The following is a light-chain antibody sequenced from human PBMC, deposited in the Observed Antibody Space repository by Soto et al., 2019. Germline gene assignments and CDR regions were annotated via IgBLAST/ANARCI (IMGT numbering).Light chain of an antibody. J-gene: IGKJ1*01. Sequence: DIQMTQSPSSLSASVGDRVTITCRASQGIRNYLAWYQQKPGKVPQLLIYAASTLQSGVPSRFSGSGSGTAFTITINSLQPEDVATYSCQKYNSAPRTFGQGTKVEIK. CDR2: AAS. V-gene: IGKV1-27*01. CDR1: QGIRNY. CDR3: QKYNSAPRT.